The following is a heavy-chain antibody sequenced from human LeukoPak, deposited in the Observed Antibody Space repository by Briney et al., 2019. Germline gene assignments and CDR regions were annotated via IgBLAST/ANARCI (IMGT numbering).Heavy chain of an antibody. D-gene: IGHD3-10*01. Sequence: SETLSLTCSVSGGSISSSYWNWIRQPPGKGLEWIGYISYSGSTNYNPSLKGRVTISLDTSKNHFSLKLRSVTAADTAVYYCARVPGFSRGGHFDYWGQGTLVTVSS. V-gene: IGHV4-59*01. CDR1: GGSISSSY. CDR2: ISYSGST. CDR3: ARVPGFSRGGHFDY. J-gene: IGHJ4*02.